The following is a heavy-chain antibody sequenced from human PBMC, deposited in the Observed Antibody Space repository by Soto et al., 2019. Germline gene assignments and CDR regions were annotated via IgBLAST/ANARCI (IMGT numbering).Heavy chain of an antibody. V-gene: IGHV6-1*01. J-gene: IGHJ4*02. Sequence: PSQTLSLTCAISGDSVSSNSAAWNWIRQSPSRGLEWLGRTYYRSKWYNDYAVSVKSRITINPDTSKNQFSLQLNSVTPEDTAVYYCARDLASIVDIVATTSYYFDYWGQETLVTVSS. CDR1: GDSVSSNSAA. CDR2: TYYRSKWYN. D-gene: IGHD5-12*01. CDR3: ARDLASIVDIVATTSYYFDY.